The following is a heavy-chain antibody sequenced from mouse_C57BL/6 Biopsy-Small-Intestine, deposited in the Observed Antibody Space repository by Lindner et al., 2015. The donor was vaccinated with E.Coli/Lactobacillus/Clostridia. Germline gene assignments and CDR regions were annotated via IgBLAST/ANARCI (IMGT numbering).Heavy chain of an antibody. CDR3: ARTEDYYGNFDV. CDR2: ISRGSSTI. Sequence: VQLQESGGGLVKPGGSLKLFCAASGFTFSDYGMYWVRQAPEKGLEWITYISRGSSTIYYADTVKGRFTISRDNAKNTLFLQMTSLRSEDTAMYYCARTEDYYGNFDVWGTGTTVTVSS. J-gene: IGHJ1*03. V-gene: IGHV5-17*01. D-gene: IGHD1-1*01. CDR1: GFTFSDYG.